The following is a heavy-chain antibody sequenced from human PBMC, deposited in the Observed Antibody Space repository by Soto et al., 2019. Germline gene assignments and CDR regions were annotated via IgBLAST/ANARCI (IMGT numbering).Heavy chain of an antibody. CDR1: GGSISSYY. J-gene: IGHJ4*02. CDR2: MYYSGST. CDR3: ARGTFGVVKD. Sequence: QVQLQESGPGLLQPSETLSLTCTVSGGSISSYYWSWIRQPPGKGLEWIGYMYYSGSTNYNPSLKSRVTISIDTSRNQFSLKLSSVTAADPAVYYCARGTFGVVKDWGQGTLVTVAS. V-gene: IGHV4-59*01. D-gene: IGHD3-3*01.